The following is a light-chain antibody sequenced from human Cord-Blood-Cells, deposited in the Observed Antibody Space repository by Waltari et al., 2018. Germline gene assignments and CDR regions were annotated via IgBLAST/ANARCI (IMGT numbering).Light chain of an antibody. V-gene: IGLV2-14*01. CDR2: DVS. CDR3: SSYTSNVV. CDR1: SSDVGGYNY. J-gene: IGLJ2*01. Sequence: QSALPQPASVSGSPGQSITISCTGTSSDVGGYNYVSWYQQPPVKAPKLMIYDVSNRPSGVSNRFSGSKSGNTASLTISGLQAEDEADYYCSSYTSNVVFGGGTKLTVL.